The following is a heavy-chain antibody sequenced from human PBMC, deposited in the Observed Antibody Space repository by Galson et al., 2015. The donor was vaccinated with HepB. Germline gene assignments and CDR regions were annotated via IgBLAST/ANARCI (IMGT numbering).Heavy chain of an antibody. Sequence: QSGAEVKKPGESLKISCTGSGYIFTNYWIGWVRQMPGKGLEWMGIIYPADSDARYSPSFRGQATISADRSRNTADLQWSSLKASDTAIYFGARGGLTADFPVDFGYWGQGTLVTVSS. V-gene: IGHV5-51*01. CDR2: IYPADSDA. CDR1: GYIFTNYW. CDR3: ARGGLTADFPVDFGY. J-gene: IGHJ4*02. D-gene: IGHD1-20*01.